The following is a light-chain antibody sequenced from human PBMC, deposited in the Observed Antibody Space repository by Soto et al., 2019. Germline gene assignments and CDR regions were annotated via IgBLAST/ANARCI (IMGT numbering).Light chain of an antibody. V-gene: IGKV1-39*01. CDR2: AAS. Sequence: DIQMTQSPSSLSASVGDRVAITCRASQTIDVYLNWYLQKPGRAPQLLIYAASKLQSGVPSRFSGSGSGTDFTLTISSLQADDSASYFCQQSYMTPRTFGVGTKVEI. J-gene: IGKJ1*01. CDR3: QQSYMTPRT. CDR1: QTIDVY.